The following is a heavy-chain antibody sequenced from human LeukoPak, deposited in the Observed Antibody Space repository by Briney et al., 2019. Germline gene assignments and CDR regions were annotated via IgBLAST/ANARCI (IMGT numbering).Heavy chain of an antibody. CDR1: GFTFSSYA. V-gene: IGHV3-23*01. D-gene: IGHD6-19*01. CDR2: ISGSGGIT. CDR3: ATRPQWLVTYNWFDP. J-gene: IGHJ5*01. Sequence: SGRSMILSCAASGFTFSSYAMSWGRHASGKGLELVSAISGSGGITYYAGSVKGRFTFSIVNSMNTLYLLINSLRAEDMFLYYCATRPQWLVTYNWFDPWGQGTLVNVS.